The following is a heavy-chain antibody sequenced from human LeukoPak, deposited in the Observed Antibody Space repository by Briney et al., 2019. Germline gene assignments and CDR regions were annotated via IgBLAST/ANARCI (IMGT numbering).Heavy chain of an antibody. D-gene: IGHD3-22*01. Sequence: ASVKVFCKASGYTFTGYYMHWVRQAPGQGLEWMGWINPNSGGTNYAQKFQGRVTMTRDTSISTAYMELSRLRSDDTAVYYCARDERYDSSGYPFDYWGQGTLVTVSS. J-gene: IGHJ4*02. CDR1: GYTFTGYY. CDR2: INPNSGGT. V-gene: IGHV1-2*02. CDR3: ARDERYDSSGYPFDY.